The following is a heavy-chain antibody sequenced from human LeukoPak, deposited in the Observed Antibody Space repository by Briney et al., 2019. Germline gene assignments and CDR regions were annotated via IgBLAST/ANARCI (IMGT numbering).Heavy chain of an antibody. Sequence: PGGSLRLSCAASGFTFSNYGMHWVRQAPGKGLEWVAFIRSDGSNTYYADSVRGRFTISRDNSKNTPYLQMNSLRAEDTAVYYCAKTLTDYCSGGSCYSGSYYFDYWGQGTLVTVSS. D-gene: IGHD2-15*01. CDR1: GFTFSNYG. CDR3: AKTLTDYCSGGSCYSGSYYFDY. V-gene: IGHV3-30*02. CDR2: IRSDGSNT. J-gene: IGHJ4*02.